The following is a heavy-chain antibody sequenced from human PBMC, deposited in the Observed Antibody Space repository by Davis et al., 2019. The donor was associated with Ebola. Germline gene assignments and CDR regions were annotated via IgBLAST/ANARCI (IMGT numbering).Heavy chain of an antibody. Sequence: PAGSLTLSCAASGFTLSNYGMHWVRQAPGKGLEWVALIWYDGSNKYYADSVKVRFTISRDNSKNTLYLQMNSLRAEDTAVYYCARDRVGGYSYGYMGYWGQGTLVTVSS. J-gene: IGHJ4*02. CDR1: GFTLSNYG. V-gene: IGHV3-33*01. D-gene: IGHD5-18*01. CDR2: IWYDGSNK. CDR3: ARDRVGGYSYGYMGY.